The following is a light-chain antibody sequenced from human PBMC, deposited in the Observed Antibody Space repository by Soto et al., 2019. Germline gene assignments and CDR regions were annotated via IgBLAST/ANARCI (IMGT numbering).Light chain of an antibody. V-gene: IGKV3-20*01. CDR3: QQYGSSLRT. J-gene: IGKJ1*01. Sequence: ENVLTQSPGTLSLSPGERATLSCRASESVSTPYLAWYQQKPGQAPRLLIYSTSTRASGIPDRFSGSGSGTDFTLTISRLEPEDFAVYYCQQYGSSLRTFGQGTKVEIK. CDR2: STS. CDR1: ESVSTPY.